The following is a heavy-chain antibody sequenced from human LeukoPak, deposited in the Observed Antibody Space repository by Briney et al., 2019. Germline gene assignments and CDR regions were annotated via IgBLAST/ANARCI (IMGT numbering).Heavy chain of an antibody. CDR1: GFTFSTYW. CDR2: INSDGSNT. V-gene: IGHV3-74*03. Sequence: GGSLRLSCAASGFTFSTYWMHWVRQAPGKGLVWVSRINSDGSNTKYADSVKGRLTITRDNAKNTLYLQMNSLRAEDTAVYYCARVGATGTADYWGQGTLVTVSS. J-gene: IGHJ4*02. D-gene: IGHD1-1*01. CDR3: ARVGATGTADY.